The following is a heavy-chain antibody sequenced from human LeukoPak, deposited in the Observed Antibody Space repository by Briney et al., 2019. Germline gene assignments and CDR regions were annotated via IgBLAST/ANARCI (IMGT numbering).Heavy chain of an antibody. Sequence: GASVKVSCKASGYTFTSYGISWVRQAPGQGLEWMGWISAYNGNTNYAQKLQGRVTMTTDTSTSTAYMELRSLRSDDTAVYYCARQENSSSWYNWFDPWGQGTLVTVSS. CDR3: ARQENSSSWYNWFDP. J-gene: IGHJ5*02. CDR2: ISAYNGNT. CDR1: GYTFTSYG. V-gene: IGHV1-18*01. D-gene: IGHD6-13*01.